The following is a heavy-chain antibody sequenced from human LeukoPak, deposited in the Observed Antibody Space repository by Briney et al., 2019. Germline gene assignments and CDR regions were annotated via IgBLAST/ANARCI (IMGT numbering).Heavy chain of an antibody. CDR1: GFTVSSNY. J-gene: IGHJ5*02. CDR2: IYSGGST. Sequence: AGGSLRLSWAASGFTVSSNYMSWVRQAPVKGLEWVSVIYSGGSTYYADSVKGRFTISRDNSKNTLYLQMNSLRAEDTAVYYCARAYGSGSYLPFDPWGQGTLVTVSS. V-gene: IGHV3-53*01. D-gene: IGHD3-10*01. CDR3: ARAYGSGSYLPFDP.